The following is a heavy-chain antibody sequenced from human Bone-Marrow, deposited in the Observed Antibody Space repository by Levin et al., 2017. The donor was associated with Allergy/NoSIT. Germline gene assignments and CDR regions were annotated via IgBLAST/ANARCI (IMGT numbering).Heavy chain of an antibody. V-gene: IGHV3-7*01. CDR3: ARYPLFARNTDY. CDR1: GFIFHDYA. CDR2: IKQDGSEK. J-gene: IGHJ4*02. Sequence: GESLKISCAASGFIFHDYAMHWVRQAPGKGLEWVANIKQDGSEKTYVDSVRGRFTISRDNAKNSVYLQMNSLRAEDTAVYYCARYPLFARNTDYWGQGTLVTVSS.